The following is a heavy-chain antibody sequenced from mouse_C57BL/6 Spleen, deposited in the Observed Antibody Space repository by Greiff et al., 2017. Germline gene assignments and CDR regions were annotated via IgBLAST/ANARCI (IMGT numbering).Heavy chain of an antibody. CDR1: GYTFTSYW. Sequence: VQLQQSGAELAKPGASVKLSCKASGYTFTSYWMHWVKQRPGQGLEWIGYINPSSGYTKYNQKFKDKATLTAYKSSSTAYMQLSSLTYEDSAVYYGARGGIYDGYSRDVWGTGTTVTVAS. J-gene: IGHJ1*03. D-gene: IGHD2-3*01. CDR3: ARGGIYDGYSRDV. V-gene: IGHV1-7*01. CDR2: INPSSGYT.